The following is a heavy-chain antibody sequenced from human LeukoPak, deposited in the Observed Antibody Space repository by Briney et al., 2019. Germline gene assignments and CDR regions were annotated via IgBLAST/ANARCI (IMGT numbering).Heavy chain of an antibody. CDR2: INHSGST. D-gene: IGHD2-15*01. V-gene: IGHV4-34*01. CDR1: GGSFSGYY. Sequence: SETLSLTCAVYGGSFSGYYWSWIRQPPGKGLEWIGEINHSGSTNYNPSLKSRVTISVDTSKNQFSLKLSSVTAADTAVYYCARGGGRYCSGGSCYSGRINFDYWGQGTLVTVSS. CDR3: ARGGGRYCSGGSCYSGRINFDY. J-gene: IGHJ4*02.